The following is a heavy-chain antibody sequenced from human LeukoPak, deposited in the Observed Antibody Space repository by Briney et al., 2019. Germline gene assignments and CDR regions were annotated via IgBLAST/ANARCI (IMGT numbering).Heavy chain of an antibody. CDR2: INSDGSST. J-gene: IGHJ4*02. V-gene: IGHV3-74*01. D-gene: IGHD1-26*01. Sequence: GGSLRLSCAVSGFTFSSYWMHWVRQAPRKGLVWVSRINSDGSSTSYADSVKGRFTISRDNAKNTLYLQMNSLRAEDTAVYYCASIVRATTGLDCWGQGTLVTVSS. CDR3: ASIVRATTGLDC. CDR1: GFTFSSYW.